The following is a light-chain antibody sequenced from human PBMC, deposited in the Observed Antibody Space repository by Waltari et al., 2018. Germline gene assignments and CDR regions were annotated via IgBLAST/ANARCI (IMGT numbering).Light chain of an antibody. CDR3: QAWDSSTYHVV. CDR1: QRGDKY. CDR2: KDT. V-gene: IGLV3-1*01. Sequence: SYELTHPPTVSVSPGQTASIPCWGKQRGDKYAGWYQQKPGQAPVLVLYKDTKRPSGIPGRFSGSNSGNTATLTISGTQAMGEAEYYCQAWDSSTYHVVFGGGTKLTVL. J-gene: IGLJ2*01.